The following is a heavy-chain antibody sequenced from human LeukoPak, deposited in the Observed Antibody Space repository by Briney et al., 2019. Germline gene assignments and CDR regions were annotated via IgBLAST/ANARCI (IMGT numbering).Heavy chain of an antibody. D-gene: IGHD6-13*01. CDR2: ISGSGGST. Sequence: GGSLRLSCAASGFTVSSNYAMSWVRQAPGKGLEWVSAISGSGGSTYYADSVKGRFTVSRDNSKNTLYLQMNSLRAEDTAVYYCAKGGSSWSIDYWGQGTLVTVSS. V-gene: IGHV3-23*01. CDR3: AKGGSSWSIDY. CDR1: GFTVSSNYA. J-gene: IGHJ4*02.